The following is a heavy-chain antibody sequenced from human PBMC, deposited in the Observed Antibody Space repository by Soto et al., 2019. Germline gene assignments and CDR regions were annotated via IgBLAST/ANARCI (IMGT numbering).Heavy chain of an antibody. CDR1: GFSFGDYY. CDR3: AKLPVAYRSGRYYFDS. V-gene: IGHV3-11*01. J-gene: IGHJ4*02. D-gene: IGHD6-19*01. Sequence: PGGSPRLSCSASGFSFGDYYMTWVRQAPGKGLEWISYISGSGTNIYYAESVEGRFTISRDNARNSVHLQMNDLRGGDTARYFCAKLPVAYRSGRYYFDSWGQETPVTVYS. CDR2: ISGSGTNI.